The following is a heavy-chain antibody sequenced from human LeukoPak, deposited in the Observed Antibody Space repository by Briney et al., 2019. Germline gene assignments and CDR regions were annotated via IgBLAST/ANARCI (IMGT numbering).Heavy chain of an antibody. D-gene: IGHD1-7*01. J-gene: IGHJ4*02. Sequence: GESLKISCKGSGYSFIKYWIGWVRQMPGKGLEWVGIIYPGDSDTRYSPSFQGQVTISADKSITTAYLQWSSLKASDTAMYYCARQAGSHGELVVDFWGQGTLVTVSS. CDR1: GYSFIKYW. V-gene: IGHV5-51*01. CDR2: IYPGDSDT. CDR3: ARQAGSHGELVVDF.